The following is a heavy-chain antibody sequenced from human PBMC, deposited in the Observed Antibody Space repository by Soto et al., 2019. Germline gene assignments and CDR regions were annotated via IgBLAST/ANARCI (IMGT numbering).Heavy chain of an antibody. CDR3: ARDYAPTRPVVAAIKYNWFDP. V-gene: IGHV3-21*01. CDR1: GFTFSSYS. CDR2: ISSSSSYI. J-gene: IGHJ5*02. Sequence: GGSLRLSCAASGFTFSSYSMNWVRQAPGKGLEWVSSISSSSSYIYYADSVKGRFTISRDNAKNSLYLQMNSLRAEGTAVYYCARDYAPTRPVVAAIKYNWFDPWGQGTLVTVSS. D-gene: IGHD2-15*01.